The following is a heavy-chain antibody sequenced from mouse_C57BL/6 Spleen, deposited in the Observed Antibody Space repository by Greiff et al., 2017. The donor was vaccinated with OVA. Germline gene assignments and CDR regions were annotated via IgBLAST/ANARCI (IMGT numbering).Heavy chain of an antibody. V-gene: IGHV1-50*01. D-gene: IGHD4-1*01. CDR2: IDPSDSYT. Sequence: QVQLKQPGAELVKPGASVKLSCKASGYTFASYWMQWVKQRPGQGLEWIGEIDPSDSYTNYNQKFKGKATLTVDTSSSTAYMQLSSLTSEDSAVYYCARGPNWGFAYWGQGTLVTVSA. CDR3: ARGPNWGFAY. CDR1: GYTFASYW. J-gene: IGHJ3*01.